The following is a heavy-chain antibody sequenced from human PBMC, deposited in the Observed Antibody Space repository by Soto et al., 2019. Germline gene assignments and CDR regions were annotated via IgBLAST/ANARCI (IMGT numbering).Heavy chain of an antibody. CDR2: IYYSGST. D-gene: IGHD1-26*01. CDR3: ARVRVGSLYYSDY. Sequence: SETLSLTCTVSGGSISSYYWSWIRQPPGKGLEWIGYIYYSGSTNYNPSLKSRVTISVDTSKNQFSLKLSSVTAADTAVYYCARVRVGSLYYSDYWGQGTLVTVSS. J-gene: IGHJ4*02. V-gene: IGHV4-59*01. CDR1: GGSISSYY.